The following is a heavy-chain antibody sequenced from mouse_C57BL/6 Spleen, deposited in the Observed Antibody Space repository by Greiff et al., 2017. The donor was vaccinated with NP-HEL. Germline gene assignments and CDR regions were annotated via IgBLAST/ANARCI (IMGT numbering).Heavy chain of an antibody. Sequence: VQLQQSGPELVKPGASVKISCKASGYAFSSSWMNWVKQRPGKGLEWIGRIYPGDGDTNYNGKFKGKATLTADKSSSTAYMQLSSLTSEDSAVYFCARSGAQATLGYWGQGTTLTVSS. D-gene: IGHD3-2*02. J-gene: IGHJ2*01. CDR2: IYPGDGDT. CDR3: ARSGAQATLGY. V-gene: IGHV1-82*01. CDR1: GYAFSSSW.